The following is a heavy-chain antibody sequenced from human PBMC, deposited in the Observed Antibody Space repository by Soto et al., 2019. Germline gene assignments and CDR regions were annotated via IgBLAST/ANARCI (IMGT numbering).Heavy chain of an antibody. V-gene: IGHV1-24*01. CDR1: GYTLTELS. Sequence: PLKGARKGSGYTLTELSMHCVRKTPRKGLEWMGGFDPEDGETIYAQKFQGRVTMTEDTSTDTAYMELSSLRSEDTAVYYCATGLQIVVVPAAIEARSGWGQGILVTVSS. D-gene: IGHD2-2*01. CDR3: ATGLQIVVVPAAIEARSG. J-gene: IGHJ4*02. CDR2: FDPEDGET.